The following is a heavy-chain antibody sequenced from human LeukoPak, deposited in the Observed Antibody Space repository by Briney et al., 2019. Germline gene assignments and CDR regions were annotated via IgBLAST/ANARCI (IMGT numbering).Heavy chain of an antibody. CDR3: ARDSLEGAFDI. D-gene: IGHD2-21*01. Sequence: SETLSLTCAVYGGSFSGYYWSWIRQPPWKGLEWIGEINHSGSTNYNPSLKSRVTISVDTSKNQFSLKLSSVTAADTAVYYCARDSLEGAFDIWGQGTMVTVSS. J-gene: IGHJ3*02. V-gene: IGHV4-34*01. CDR1: GGSFSGYY. CDR2: INHSGST.